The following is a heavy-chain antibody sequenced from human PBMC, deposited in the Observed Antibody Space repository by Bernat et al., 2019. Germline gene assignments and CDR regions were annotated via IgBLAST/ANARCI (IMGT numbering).Heavy chain of an antibody. V-gene: IGHV4-4*02. D-gene: IGHD2-2*01. J-gene: IGHJ4*02. CDR3: TRVVVIPAAKNFDY. CDR1: GGSISSSNW. CDR2: IFHSGGT. Sequence: QVQLQESGPGLVKPSGTLSLTCAVSGGSISSSNWWSWVRQSPGKGLEWIGEIFHSGGTNYNPSLKSRVTISVDKPKNQFSLKLNSVTAADTALYYCTRVVVIPAAKNFDYWGQGTLVTVSS.